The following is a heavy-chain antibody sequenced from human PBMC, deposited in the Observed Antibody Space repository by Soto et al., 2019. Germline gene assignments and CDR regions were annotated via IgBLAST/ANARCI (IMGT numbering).Heavy chain of an antibody. CDR2: IYHSGST. V-gene: IGHV4-4*02. D-gene: IGHD6-13*01. CDR3: ARVAWLIRSWYYHDAFDI. J-gene: IGHJ3*02. Sequence: QVQLQESGPGLVKPSGTLSLTCAVSGGSISSSNWWSWVRQPPGKGLEWIGEIYHSGSTNYNPSLRRRVTISVDKSKNQFSLKLSSVTAADTAVYYCARVAWLIRSWYYHDAFDIWGQGTMVTVSS. CDR1: GGSISSSNW.